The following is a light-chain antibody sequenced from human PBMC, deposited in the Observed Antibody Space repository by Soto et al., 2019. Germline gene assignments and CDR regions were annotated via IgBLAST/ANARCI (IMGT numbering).Light chain of an antibody. CDR2: AAN. V-gene: IGKV1-39*01. CDR3: QQTYTAPLT. Sequence: DIQMTQSPSSLSASVGDRVTITCRASQSITSFLNWYQEKPGKAPKLLIYAANTLQSGVPSRFSGSRSGTDFTLTISSLQPEDIATYYCQQTYTAPLTFGGGTKVEIK. J-gene: IGKJ4*01. CDR1: QSITSF.